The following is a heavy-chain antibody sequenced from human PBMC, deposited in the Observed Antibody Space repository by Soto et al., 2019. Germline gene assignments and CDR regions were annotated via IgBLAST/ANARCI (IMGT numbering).Heavy chain of an antibody. CDR1: GGSINNYY. D-gene: IGHD3-22*01. Sequence: QVQLQESGPGLVKPSETLSLTCTVSGGSINNYYWSWIRQPPGRGLEWIGYIYYSGSTNYNPSLKGGVTISADTSKNQFSLKLSSVTAADTAVYYCVRGGGGGYTVDYWGQGTLVTVSS. CDR3: VRGGGGGYTVDY. V-gene: IGHV4-59*08. CDR2: IYYSGST. J-gene: IGHJ4*02.